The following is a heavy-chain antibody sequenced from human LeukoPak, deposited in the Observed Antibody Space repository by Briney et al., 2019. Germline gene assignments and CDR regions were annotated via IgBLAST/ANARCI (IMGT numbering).Heavy chain of an antibody. CDR1: GGSISSYY. V-gene: IGHV4-4*07. CDR2: IYTSGST. J-gene: IGHJ5*02. D-gene: IGHD5-12*01. CDR3: AGGASGYSGYDYSNP. Sequence: SETLSLTCTVSGGSISSYYWSWIRQPAGKGLEWIGRIYTSGSTNYNPSLKSRVTMSVDTSKNQFSLKLSSVTAADTAVYYCAGGASGYSGYDYSNPWGQGTLVTVSS.